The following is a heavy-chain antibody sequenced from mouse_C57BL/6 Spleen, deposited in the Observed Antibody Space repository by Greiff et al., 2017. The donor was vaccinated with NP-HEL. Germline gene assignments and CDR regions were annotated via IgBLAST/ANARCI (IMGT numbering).Heavy chain of an antibody. D-gene: IGHD2-4*01. Sequence: EVMLVESEGGLVQPGSSMKLSCTASGFTFSDYYMAWVRQVPEKGLEWVANINYDGSSTYYLDSLKSRFIISRDNAKNILYLQMSSLKSEDTATYYCARGESYDYDGDWFAYWGQGTLVTVSA. CDR1: GFTFSDYY. J-gene: IGHJ3*01. CDR2: INYDGSST. CDR3: ARGESYDYDGDWFAY. V-gene: IGHV5-16*01.